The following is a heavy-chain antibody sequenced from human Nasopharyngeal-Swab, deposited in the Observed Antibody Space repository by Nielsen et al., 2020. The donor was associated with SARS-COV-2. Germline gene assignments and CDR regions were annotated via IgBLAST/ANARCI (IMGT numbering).Heavy chain of an antibody. CDR2: ISYDGSNK. V-gene: IGHV3-30*18. Sequence: GGSLRLSCSASGFTFSSYGMHWVRQSPGQGLEWVAVISYDGSNKSYADSVKGRFNISRDNSKNTLYLQMNSLRAEDTAVYYCAKDPGLGWEPCGGFDYWGQGTLVTVSS. D-gene: IGHD1-26*01. CDR1: GFTFSSYG. J-gene: IGHJ4*02. CDR3: AKDPGLGWEPCGGFDY.